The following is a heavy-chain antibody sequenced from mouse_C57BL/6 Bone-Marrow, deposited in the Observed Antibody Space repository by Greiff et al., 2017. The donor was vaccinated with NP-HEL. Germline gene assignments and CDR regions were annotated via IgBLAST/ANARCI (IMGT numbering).Heavy chain of an antibody. J-gene: IGHJ4*01. CDR2: IDPSDSYT. CDR1: GYTFTSYW. Sequence: VQLQQPGAELVMPGASVKLSCKASGYTFTSYWMHWVKQRPGQGLEWIGEIDPSDSYTNYNQKFKGKSTLTVDKSSSTAYMQLSSLTSEDSAVYYCAREGDYYGSSYIYAMGYWGQGTSVTVSS. V-gene: IGHV1-69*01. D-gene: IGHD1-1*01. CDR3: AREGDYYGSSYIYAMGY.